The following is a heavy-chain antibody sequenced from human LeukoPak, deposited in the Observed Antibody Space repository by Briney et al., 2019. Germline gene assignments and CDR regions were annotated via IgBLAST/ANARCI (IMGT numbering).Heavy chain of an antibody. V-gene: IGHV3-21*01. CDR2: ISSSSSYI. CDR3: ARARSSSTGSNWFDP. D-gene: IGHD2-2*01. Sequence: GGSLRLSCAASGFTFSSYSMTWVRQAPGKGLEWVSSISSSSSYIYYADSVKGRFTISRDNAKNSLYLQMNSLRAEDTAVYYCARARSSSTGSNWFDPWGQGTLVAVSS. CDR1: GFTFSSYS. J-gene: IGHJ5*02.